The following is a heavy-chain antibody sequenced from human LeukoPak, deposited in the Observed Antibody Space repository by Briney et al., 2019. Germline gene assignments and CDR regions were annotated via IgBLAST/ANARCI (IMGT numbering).Heavy chain of an antibody. CDR3: ARASIAARRINWFDP. Sequence: SETLSLTCAVSGGSISSGGYSWSWIRQPPGKGLEWIGYIYHSGSIYYNPSLKSRVTISVDRSKNQFSLKLSSVTAADTAVYYCARASIAARRINWFDPWGQGTLVTVSS. V-gene: IGHV4-30-2*01. CDR1: GGSISSGGYS. CDR2: IYHSGSI. D-gene: IGHD6-6*01. J-gene: IGHJ5*02.